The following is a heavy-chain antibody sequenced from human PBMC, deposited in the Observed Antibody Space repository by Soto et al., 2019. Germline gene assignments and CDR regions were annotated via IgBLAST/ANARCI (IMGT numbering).Heavy chain of an antibody. CDR3: VKDTKDDFWSGNAMDV. V-gene: IGHV3-9*01. J-gene: IGHJ6*02. Sequence: EVQLVESGGGLVQPGRSLRLSCAASGFTFDDYAMHWVRQGPGKGLEWVSGISRNSGRMGYADSAKGRFTISRDNAKNSLYLQMNSLRAEDTALYFCVKDTKDDFWSGNAMDVWGQGTTVIVSS. CDR1: GFTFDDYA. CDR2: ISRNSGRM. D-gene: IGHD3-3*01.